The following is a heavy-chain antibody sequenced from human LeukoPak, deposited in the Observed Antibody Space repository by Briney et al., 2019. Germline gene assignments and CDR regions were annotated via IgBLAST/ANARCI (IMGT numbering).Heavy chain of an antibody. CDR1: GGSLNIGNYY. Sequence: SETLSLTCTVSGGSLNIGNYYWNWIRQPAGKGLEWIGRIYTNGGASYNPSLKSRVTISIDASKNQFSLKLSSVTAADTAVYYCAREPPGYWGQGILVTVSS. J-gene: IGHJ4*02. CDR2: IYTNGGA. CDR3: AREPPGY. V-gene: IGHV4-61*02.